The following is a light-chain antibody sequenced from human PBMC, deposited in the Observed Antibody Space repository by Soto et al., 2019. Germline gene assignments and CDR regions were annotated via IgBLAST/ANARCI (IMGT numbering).Light chain of an antibody. CDR2: KAS. CDR1: QSISDS. J-gene: IGKJ1*01. Sequence: DIQMTQSPSTLSASVGCRVTITCRASQSISDSLAWYQQKPGKAPKLLIYKASTLKSGVPSRFSGSGSGTEFTLTISSLQPDDFATYYCQHYNSYSEAFGQGTKVDIK. CDR3: QHYNSYSEA. V-gene: IGKV1-5*03.